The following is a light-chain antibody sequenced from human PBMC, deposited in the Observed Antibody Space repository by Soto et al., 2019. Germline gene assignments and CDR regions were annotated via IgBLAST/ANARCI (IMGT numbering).Light chain of an antibody. Sequence: QSALTQPASVSGSPGXSITISCTGTSSDIGGYKYVSWYQQHPGKAPKLMIYEVSNRPSGVSNRFSGSKSGNTASLTISGLQAEDEADYYCSSYTSSSTVVFGGGTKLTVL. CDR1: SSDIGGYKY. CDR2: EVS. J-gene: IGLJ2*01. CDR3: SSYTSSSTVV. V-gene: IGLV2-14*01.